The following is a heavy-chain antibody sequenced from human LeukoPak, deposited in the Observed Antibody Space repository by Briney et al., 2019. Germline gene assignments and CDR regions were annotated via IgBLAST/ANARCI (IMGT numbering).Heavy chain of an antibody. D-gene: IGHD5-18*01. CDR2: ISYDGGNK. CDR1: GFTFSSYA. V-gene: IGHV3-30-3*01. CDR3: ARDSPAAMAHFDY. Sequence: GGSLRLSCAASGFTFSSYAMHWVRQAPGKGLEWVAVISYDGGNKYYADSVKGRFTISRDNSKNTLYLQMNSLRAEDTAVYYCARDSPAAMAHFDYWGQGTLVTVSS. J-gene: IGHJ4*02.